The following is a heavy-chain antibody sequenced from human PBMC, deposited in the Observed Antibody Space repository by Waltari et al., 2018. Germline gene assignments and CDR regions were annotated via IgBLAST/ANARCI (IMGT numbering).Heavy chain of an antibody. V-gene: IGHV4-61*02. J-gene: IGHJ4*02. CDR3: ARTLEKTYGGWYFDS. D-gene: IGHD3-10*01. CDR1: GDSIHRGTYY. CDR2: IVASGST. Sequence: QVQLQESGPGLVEPSQTLSLACSVSGDSIHRGTYYWSWVRQPAGRGLEWLGRIVASGSTDYNPALKSRVTISVDTSKSQVSLNLTSLTAADSAVYYCARTLEKTYGGWYFDSWGQGTRVTVSS.